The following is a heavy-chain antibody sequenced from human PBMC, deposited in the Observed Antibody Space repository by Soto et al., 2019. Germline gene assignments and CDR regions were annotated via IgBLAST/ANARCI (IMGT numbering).Heavy chain of an antibody. CDR1: CDSISRWYH. CDR2: IFHTGTT. D-gene: IGHD2-8*01. CDR3: VRHPLRGFGVPS. Sequence: SGTLALTCGFSCDSISRWYHWAWIRQPPTKGLEWIASIFHTGTTYYNPSLKSRVAISIDTSKNLFSLRLNSVTAADTSIYYCVRHPLRGFGVPSWGQGALVTVSS. V-gene: IGHV4-38-2*01. J-gene: IGHJ5*02.